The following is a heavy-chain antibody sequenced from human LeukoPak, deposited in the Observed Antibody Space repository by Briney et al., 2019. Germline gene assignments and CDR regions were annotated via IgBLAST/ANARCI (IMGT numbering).Heavy chain of an antibody. CDR1: GYTFTGYY. V-gene: IGHV1-2*02. J-gene: IGHJ4*02. CDR3: ARDRDGSGWWLPFDY. CDR2: INPNSGGT. D-gene: IGHD5-12*01. Sequence: GASVKVSCKASGYTFTGYYMHWVRQAPGQGLEWMGWINPNSGGTNYAKKFQGRVTMTRDTSISTAHMELSRLRADDTAVYYCARDRDGSGWWLPFDYWGQGTLVTVSS.